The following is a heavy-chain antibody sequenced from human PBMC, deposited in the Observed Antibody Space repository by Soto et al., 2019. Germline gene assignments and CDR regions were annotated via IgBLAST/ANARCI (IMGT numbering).Heavy chain of an antibody. CDR2: ISAYNSNT. J-gene: IGHJ4*02. Sequence: GASVPVSCQPSRYSVTSYGLSCVRQAPGQGLEWMGWISAYNSNTTSAQELQGRVTMTTDTSTSTAYMALRSLRSDDTAVYYCARDTSNYSDYWGQGTLVTVSS. CDR3: ARDTSNYSDY. CDR1: RYSVTSYG. D-gene: IGHD2-2*01. V-gene: IGHV1-18*01.